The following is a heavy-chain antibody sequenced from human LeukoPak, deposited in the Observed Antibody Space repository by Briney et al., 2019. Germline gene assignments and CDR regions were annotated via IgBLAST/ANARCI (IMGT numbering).Heavy chain of an antibody. D-gene: IGHD2-2*01. CDR2: ISYDGSNK. Sequence: GRSLRLFCAASGFTFSSYAMHWVRQAPGKGLEWVAVISYDGSNKYYADSVKGRFTISRDNSKNTLYLQMNSLRAEDTAVYYCARDRVVPAAYLFDYWGQGTLVTVSS. CDR1: GFTFSSYA. V-gene: IGHV3-30-3*01. J-gene: IGHJ4*02. CDR3: ARDRVVPAAYLFDY.